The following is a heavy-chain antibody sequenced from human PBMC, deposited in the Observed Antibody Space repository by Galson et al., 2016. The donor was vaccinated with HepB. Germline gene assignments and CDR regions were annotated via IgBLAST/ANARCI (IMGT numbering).Heavy chain of an antibody. Sequence: SLRLSCAVSGFSLSRYDIDWVRQAPGKGLEWVASLSSDGRNEEYADSVKGRFTISRGNFKSTMYLQMNSLRIEDTAVYYCASTYGGLERHEYWGQGTLVSVSS. J-gene: IGHJ4*02. CDR3: ASTYGGLERHEY. CDR2: LSSDGRNE. D-gene: IGHD1-1*01. CDR1: GFSLSRYD. V-gene: IGHV3-30*04.